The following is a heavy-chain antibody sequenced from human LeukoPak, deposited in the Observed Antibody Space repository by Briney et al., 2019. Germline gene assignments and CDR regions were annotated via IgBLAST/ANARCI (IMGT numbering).Heavy chain of an antibody. Sequence: SETLSLTCAVYGGSFSGYYWSWIRQPPGKGLEWIGEINHSGTTNYNPSLKSRVTISLDTSKNQFSLKLSSVIAADTAVYYCARGHVGSYVYYYYGMDVWGQGTMVTVSS. CDR2: INHSGTT. CDR1: GGSFSGYY. J-gene: IGHJ6*02. D-gene: IGHD3-16*01. V-gene: IGHV4-34*01. CDR3: ARGHVGSYVYYYYGMDV.